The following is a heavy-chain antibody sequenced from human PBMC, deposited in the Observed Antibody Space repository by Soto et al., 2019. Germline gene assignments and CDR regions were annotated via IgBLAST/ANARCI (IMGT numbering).Heavy chain of an antibody. D-gene: IGHD5-12*01. CDR2: ISGSGGST. V-gene: IGHV3-23*01. CDR3: AKALQMATILRQFDY. CDR1: GFTFISYG. Sequence: GWSLRLSVAASGFTFISYGMSWVRQSRGKGLEWVSGISGSGGSTYYADSVKGRFTTSRDNSKNTLYLQMNGLRAEDTAVYYCAKALQMATILRQFDYWGQGTLVTVSS. J-gene: IGHJ4*02.